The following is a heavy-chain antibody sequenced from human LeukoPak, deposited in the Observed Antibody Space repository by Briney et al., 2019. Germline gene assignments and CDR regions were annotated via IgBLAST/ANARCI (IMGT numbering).Heavy chain of an antibody. V-gene: IGHV4-39*01. Sequence: PSETLSLTCTVSGGSISSSRYYWGWLRQPPGEGLEWIGSIYYSGSTYYNPSLKSRVTISVDTSKNQFSLKLSSVTAADTAVYYCARQTDQWLESYFDYWGQGTLVTVSS. CDR1: GGSISSSRYY. D-gene: IGHD6-19*01. CDR3: ARQTDQWLESYFDY. J-gene: IGHJ4*02. CDR2: IYYSGST.